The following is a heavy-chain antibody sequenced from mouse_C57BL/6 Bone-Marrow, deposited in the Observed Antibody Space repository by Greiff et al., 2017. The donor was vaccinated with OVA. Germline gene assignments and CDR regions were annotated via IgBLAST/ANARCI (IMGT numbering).Heavy chain of an antibody. Sequence: VQLQQPGAELVMPGASVKLSCKASGYTFTSYWMHWVKQRPGQGLEWIGEIDPSDSYTNYNQKFKGKSTLTVDKSSSTAYMQLSSLTSADSAVYYCSAESTMIPYYAMDYWGQGTSVTVSS. CDR2: IDPSDSYT. CDR1: GYTFTSYW. CDR3: SAESTMIPYYAMDY. D-gene: IGHD2-4*01. J-gene: IGHJ4*01. V-gene: IGHV1-69*01.